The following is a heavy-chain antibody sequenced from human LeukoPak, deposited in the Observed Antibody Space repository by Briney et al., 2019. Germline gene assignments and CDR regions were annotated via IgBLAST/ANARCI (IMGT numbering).Heavy chain of an antibody. CDR1: GFTFSRYS. V-gene: IGHV3-21*01. CDR2: ITISSTYL. J-gene: IGHJ5*02. CDR3: ARDLEQQLFDL. D-gene: IGHD6-13*01. Sequence: GGSLRLSCAASGFTFSRYSMNWVRQAPGKGLEWVSSITISSTYLFYADSVKGRFTISRDNAKNSLYLQMNSLRAEDTAAYYCARDLEQQLFDLWGQGTLVTVSS.